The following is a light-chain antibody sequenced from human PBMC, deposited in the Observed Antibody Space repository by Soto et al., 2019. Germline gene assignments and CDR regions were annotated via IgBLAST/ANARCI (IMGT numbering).Light chain of an antibody. CDR3: QHRGS. V-gene: IGKV3-11*01. CDR2: DAS. J-gene: IGKJ1*01. CDR1: QTVFSY. Sequence: EIVLTQSPAILSLSPGDRATLSCGASQTVFSYLAWYQQKPGQAPRLLIYDASNRATGIPTRFSGSGSGTDFTLIISSLEPGDCAIYYCQHRGSFGQGTRVEIK.